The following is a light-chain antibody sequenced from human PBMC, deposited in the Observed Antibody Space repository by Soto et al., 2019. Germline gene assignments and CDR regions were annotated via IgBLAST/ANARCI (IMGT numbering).Light chain of an antibody. V-gene: IGLV2-23*02. Sequence: QSALTQPASVSGSPGQSITISCTGTSSDVGNYNLVSWYQHHPGSAPKLIISEVTKRPSGISNRFSGYKSGNTASLTISGLRAEDEANYYCGSYAGSNSYVVFGGGTKLTVL. CDR1: SSDVGNYNL. CDR3: GSYAGSNSYVV. J-gene: IGLJ2*01. CDR2: EVT.